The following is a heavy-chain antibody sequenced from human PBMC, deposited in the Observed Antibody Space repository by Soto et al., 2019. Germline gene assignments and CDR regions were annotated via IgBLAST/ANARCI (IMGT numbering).Heavy chain of an antibody. D-gene: IGHD6-13*01. V-gene: IGHV3-9*01. J-gene: IGHJ5*02. CDR1: GFTFDDYA. CDR2: ISWNSGSI. CDR3: AKDGYSSSVISSGWFDP. Sequence: GGSLRLSCAASGFTFDDYAMHWVRQAPGKGLEWVSGISWNSGSIGYADSVKGRFTISRDNAKNSLYLQMNSLRAEDTALYYCAKDGYSSSVISSGWFDPWGQGTLVTVSS.